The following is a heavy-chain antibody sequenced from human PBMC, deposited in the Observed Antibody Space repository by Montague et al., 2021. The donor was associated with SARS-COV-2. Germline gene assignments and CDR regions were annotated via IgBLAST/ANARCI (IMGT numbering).Heavy chain of an antibody. CDR1: GGSISGYY. J-gene: IGHJ4*02. V-gene: IGHV4-34*01. CDR3: ARWDPQTLTLIGLRGKSASDY. Sequence: SETLSLTCAVYGGSISGYYWTWIRQSPGKGLEWIAEINHSGSTNYNFNLSLRSRVTISVDTSKSQFSLKLSSVTAADTGVYYCARWDPQTLTLIGLRGKSASDYWGQGTTVTVSS. CDR2: INHSGST. D-gene: IGHD1-26*01.